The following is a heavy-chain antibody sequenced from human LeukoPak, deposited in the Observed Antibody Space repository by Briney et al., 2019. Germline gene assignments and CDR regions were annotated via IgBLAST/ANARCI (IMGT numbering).Heavy chain of an antibody. D-gene: IGHD3-16*01. CDR2: IYYSGSA. Sequence: SETLSLTCTVSGGSISSSSYYWGWIRQPPGKGLEWIGSIYYSGSAYYNPSLKSRVTISVDTSKNQFSLKLSSVTAADTAVYYCARLKLGAYFDLWGRGTLVTVSS. V-gene: IGHV4-39*01. CDR1: GGSISSSSYY. J-gene: IGHJ2*01. CDR3: ARLKLGAYFDL.